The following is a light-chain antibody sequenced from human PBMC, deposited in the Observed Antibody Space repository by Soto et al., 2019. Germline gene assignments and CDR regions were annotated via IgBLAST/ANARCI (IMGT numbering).Light chain of an antibody. CDR3: QHYNDWPPYT. CDR2: GAS. J-gene: IGKJ5*01. CDR1: QSVSSN. Sequence: EIVMTQSPATLSVSPGERATLSCRASQSVSSNLVWYQQKPGQAPRLLIYGASIRATGIPARFGGSGSGTEFTLTISSLQSEDFAAYYCQHYNDWPPYTFGQGTRLEIK. V-gene: IGKV3-15*01.